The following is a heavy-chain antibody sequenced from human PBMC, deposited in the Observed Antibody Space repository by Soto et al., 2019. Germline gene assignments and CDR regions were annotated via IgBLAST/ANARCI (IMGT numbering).Heavy chain of an antibody. V-gene: IGHV3-23*01. CDR3: VRVAVTGYPAWFGL. CDR1: GFAFYHFA. D-gene: IGHD4-4*01. CDR2: ISSSGADV. J-gene: IGHJ5*02. Sequence: PGGSLRLSCAASGFAFYHFAMSWVRQTPGRGLEWVSTISSSGADVYYADPVRGRFTISRDNSNDTLILQMNSLRAEDTAIYYCVRVAVTGYPAWFGLWGQGTQVTASS.